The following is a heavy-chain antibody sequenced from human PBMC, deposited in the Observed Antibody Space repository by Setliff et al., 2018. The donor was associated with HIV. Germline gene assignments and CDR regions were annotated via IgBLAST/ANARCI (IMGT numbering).Heavy chain of an antibody. D-gene: IGHD1-1*01. V-gene: IGHV3-33*01. Sequence: PGGSLRLSCAASGFTFSNYGMHWVRQAPGKGLEWVAVIWYDGSSEYYGDSVKGRFTISRDNSKNTLYLQMNSLRAEDTAVYYCARGGTLGYYYYMDVWGKGTTVTVSS. J-gene: IGHJ6*03. CDR2: IWYDGSSE. CDR1: GFTFSNYG. CDR3: ARGGTLGYYYYMDV.